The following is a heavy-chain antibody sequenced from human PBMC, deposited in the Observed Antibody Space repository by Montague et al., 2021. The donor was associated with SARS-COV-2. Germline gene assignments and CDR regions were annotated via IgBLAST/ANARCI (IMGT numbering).Heavy chain of an antibody. Sequence: SETLSLTCAVYGGSLSGYYWSWVRQPPEKGLEWIGEINHNANTKYNPSLKSPVTISIDTSKNQFSLKMTSVTAADTATYYCASGIYPSGSYYNRYYYGLNNWGPGTTVLVSS. CDR1: GGSLSGYY. CDR3: ASGIYPSGSYYNRYYYGLNN. J-gene: IGHJ6*02. CDR2: INHNANT. D-gene: IGHD3-10*01. V-gene: IGHV4-34*01.